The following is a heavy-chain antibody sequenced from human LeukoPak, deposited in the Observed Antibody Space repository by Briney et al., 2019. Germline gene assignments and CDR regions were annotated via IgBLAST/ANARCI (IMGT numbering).Heavy chain of an antibody. CDR2: IYYSGST. J-gene: IGHJ4*02. CDR3: ARGPPWIFGVAIEYYFDY. D-gene: IGHD3-3*01. V-gene: IGHV4-59*01. CDR1: DGSIRSYY. Sequence: SETLSLTCTVSDGSIRSYYWSWIRQPPGKGLEWIGYIYYSGSTNYNPSLKSRVTISVDTSKNQFSLKLSSVTAADTAVYYCARGPPWIFGVAIEYYFDYWGQGTLVTVSS.